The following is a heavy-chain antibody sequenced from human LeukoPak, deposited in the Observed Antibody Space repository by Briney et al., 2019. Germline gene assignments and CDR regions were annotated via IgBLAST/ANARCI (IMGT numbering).Heavy chain of an antibody. V-gene: IGHV1-69*05. J-gene: IGHJ3*02. CDR3: ARIIAVAVNDAFDI. CDR2: IIPIFGTA. CDR1: GGTFSSYA. Sequence: SVKVSCKASGGTFSSYAISRVRQAPGQGLEWMGRIIPIFGTANYAQKFQGRVTITTDESTSTAYMELSSLRSEDTAVYYCARIIAVAVNDAFDIWGQGTMVTVSS. D-gene: IGHD6-19*01.